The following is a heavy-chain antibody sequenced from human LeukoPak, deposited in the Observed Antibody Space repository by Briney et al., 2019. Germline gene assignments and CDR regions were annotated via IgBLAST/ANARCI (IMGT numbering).Heavy chain of an antibody. CDR3: ARGRAWIQLSRTNYFDY. V-gene: IGHV4-34*01. D-gene: IGHD5-18*01. CDR1: GGSFIGYY. Sequence: SETLSLTCAAYGGSFIGYYWSWFRQPPGKGREGSGEINHSGSTNYNPSLNSRVTISVYTSKNQFSLKPSSVTAADTAVYYCARGRAWIQLSRTNYFDYWGQGTLSPSPQ. J-gene: IGHJ4*02. CDR2: INHSGST.